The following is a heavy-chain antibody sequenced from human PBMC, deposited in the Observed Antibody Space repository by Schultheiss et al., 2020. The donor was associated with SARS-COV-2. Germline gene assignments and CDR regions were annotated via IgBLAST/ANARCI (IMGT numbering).Heavy chain of an antibody. CDR2: IGSGGGGAT. CDR3: AKVQGYFGPD. V-gene: IGHV3-23*01. D-gene: IGHD3-10*01. J-gene: IGHJ4*02. CDR1: GFTFDAFA. Sequence: GGSLRLSCAASGFTFDAFAMHWVRQAPGKGLEWVSVIGSGGGGATYYAGSVKGRFTISRDNSKNTLYLQMNSLRAEDTAVYYCAKVQGYFGPDWGQGTPVTVSS.